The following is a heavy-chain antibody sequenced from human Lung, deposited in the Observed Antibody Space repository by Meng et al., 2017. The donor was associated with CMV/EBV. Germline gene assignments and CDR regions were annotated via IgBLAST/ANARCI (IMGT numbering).Heavy chain of an antibody. CDR2: ISYDGSKK. D-gene: IGHD3-9*01. CDR1: YA. J-gene: IGHJ6*02. Sequence: YAMYWVRQAPGKGPEWVAVISYDGSKKDYADSVKGRFTISRDNSQNTLFLQMESLRAEDTAVYYCARCLSDYHIFTGRVNYYGMDVWGQGTTVTSP. CDR3: ARCLSDYHIFTGRVNYYGMDV. V-gene: IGHV3-30-3*01.